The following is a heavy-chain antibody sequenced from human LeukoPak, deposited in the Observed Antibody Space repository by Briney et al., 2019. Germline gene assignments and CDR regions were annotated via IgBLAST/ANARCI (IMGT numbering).Heavy chain of an antibody. CDR3: ARSQDRAMVYYYYGMDV. V-gene: IGHV3-21*01. CDR2: ISSSSSYI. Sequence: PGGSLRLSCAASGFTFSSYSMNWVRQAPGKGLEWVSSISSSSSYIYYADSVKGRFTISRDNAKNSLYLQMNSLRAEDTAVYYCARSQDRAMVYYYYGMDVWGQGTTVTVSS. J-gene: IGHJ6*02. CDR1: GFTFSSYS. D-gene: IGHD5-18*01.